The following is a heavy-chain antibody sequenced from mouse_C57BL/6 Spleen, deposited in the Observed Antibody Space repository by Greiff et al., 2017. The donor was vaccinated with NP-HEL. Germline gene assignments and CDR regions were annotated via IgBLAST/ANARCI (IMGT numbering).Heavy chain of an antibody. CDR1: GFTFTDYY. V-gene: IGHV7-3*01. CDR2: IRNKANGYTT. Sequence: EVKLMESGGGLVQPGGSLSLSCAASGFTFTDYYMSWVRQPPGKALEWLGFIRNKANGYTTEYSASVKGRFTISRDNSQSILYLQMNALRAEDSATYYCARWGNGPYYFDYWGQGTTLTVSS. D-gene: IGHD2-1*01. J-gene: IGHJ2*01. CDR3: ARWGNGPYYFDY.